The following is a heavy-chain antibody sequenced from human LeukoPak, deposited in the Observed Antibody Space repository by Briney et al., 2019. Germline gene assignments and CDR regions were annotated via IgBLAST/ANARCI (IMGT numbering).Heavy chain of an antibody. CDR3: ARSGTSSTSLTNWFDP. J-gene: IGHJ5*02. V-gene: IGHV1-46*01. Sequence: ASVKVSCKASGYTFTSYYIHWVRQAPGQGLEWMGIINPSGGSTSYAQKFQGRVTMTRDTSTSTVYMELSSLRSEDTAVYYCARSGTSSTSLTNWFDPWGQGTLVTVSS. D-gene: IGHD2-2*01. CDR1: GYTFTSYY. CDR2: INPSGGST.